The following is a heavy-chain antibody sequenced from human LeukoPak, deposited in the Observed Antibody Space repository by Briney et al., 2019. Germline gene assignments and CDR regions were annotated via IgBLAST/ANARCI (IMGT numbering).Heavy chain of an antibody. CDR2: IYYSGST. CDR1: GGSISSSSYY. J-gene: IGHJ4*02. D-gene: IGHD3-22*01. Sequence: TSETLSLTCTVSGGSISSSSYYWGWIRQPPGKGLEWIGSIYYSGSTYYNPSLKSRVTISVDTSKNQFSLKLSSVTAADTAVYYCARDGDSYYYDSSGYYPSWYFDYWGQGTLVTVSS. V-gene: IGHV4-39*07. CDR3: ARDGDSYYYDSSGYYPSWYFDY.